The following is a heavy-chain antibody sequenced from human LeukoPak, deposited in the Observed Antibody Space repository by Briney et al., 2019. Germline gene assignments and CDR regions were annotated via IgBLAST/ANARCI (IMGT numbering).Heavy chain of an antibody. CDR3: ARHLTNAFDI. CDR2: IYSGVPT. CDR1: GVSISRFY. V-gene: IGHV4-4*09. J-gene: IGHJ3*02. Sequence: SETLSLTCTTSGVSISRFYWSWVRQPPGKGLEWIGNIYSGVPTYFNPSLKSRVIISVDTSKNQFSLKLSSVTAADTAVYYCARHLTNAFDIWGQGTMVTVSS.